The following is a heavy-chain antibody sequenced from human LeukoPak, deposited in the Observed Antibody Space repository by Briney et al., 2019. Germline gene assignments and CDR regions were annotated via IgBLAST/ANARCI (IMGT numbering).Heavy chain of an antibody. CDR1: GGSISSGGYY. J-gene: IGHJ3*02. V-gene: IGHV4-31*03. Sequence: SETLSLTCTVSGGSISSGGYYWSWIRQHPGKGLEWIGYIYYSGSTYYNPSLKSRVTISVDTSKNQFSLKLSSVTAADTAVYYSARASSSGEDDAFDIWGQGTMVTVSS. CDR2: IYYSGST. CDR3: ARASSSGEDDAFDI. D-gene: IGHD6-6*01.